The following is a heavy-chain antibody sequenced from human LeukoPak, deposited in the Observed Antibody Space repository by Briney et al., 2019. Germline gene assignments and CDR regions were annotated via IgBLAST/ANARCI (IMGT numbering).Heavy chain of an antibody. V-gene: IGHV4-4*07. CDR2: IYTSGST. Sequence: PSETLSLTCTVFGGSISSYYWSWIRQPAGKGLEWIGRIYTSGSTNYNPSLKSRVTMSVDTSKNQFSLKLSSVTAADTAVYYCARETHQIAAAGGFDYWGQGTLVTVSS. D-gene: IGHD6-13*01. CDR3: ARETHQIAAAGGFDY. CDR1: GGSISSYY. J-gene: IGHJ4*02.